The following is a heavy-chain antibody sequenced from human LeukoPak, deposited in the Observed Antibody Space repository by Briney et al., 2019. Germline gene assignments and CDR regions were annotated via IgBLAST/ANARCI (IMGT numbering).Heavy chain of an antibody. CDR3: AKEILSRIYVVTGIHYYGMDV. CDR2: ISYDGSSK. J-gene: IGHJ6*02. CDR1: GFTFSSYG. D-gene: IGHD2-21*02. V-gene: IGHV3-30*18. Sequence: GGSLRLSCAASGFTFSSYGMHWVRQAPGKGLEWVAVISYDGSSKYYADSVKGRFTISRDNSKNTLYLQMNSLRAEDTAVYYCAKEILSRIYVVTGIHYYGMDVWGQGTTVTVSS.